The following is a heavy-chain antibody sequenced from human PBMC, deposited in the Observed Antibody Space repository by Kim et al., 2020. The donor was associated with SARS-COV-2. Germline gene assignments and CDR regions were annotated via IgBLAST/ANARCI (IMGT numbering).Heavy chain of an antibody. V-gene: IGHV4-34*01. D-gene: IGHD3-10*01. J-gene: IGHJ6*02. CDR2: INHSGST. CDR1: GGSFSGYY. CDR3: ARVPGSGNPYGMVV. Sequence: SETLSLTCAVYGGSFSGYYWSWIRQPPGKGLEWIGEINHSGSTNYNPSLKSRVTISVDTSKNQFSLKLSSVTAADTAVYYCARVPGSGNPYGMVVWGQGTTVTASS.